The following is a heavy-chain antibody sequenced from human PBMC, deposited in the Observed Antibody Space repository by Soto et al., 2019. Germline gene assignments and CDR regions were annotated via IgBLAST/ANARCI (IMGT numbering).Heavy chain of an antibody. V-gene: IGHV4-59*01. CDR2: FYHSGTA. Sequence: QVQLQESGPGLVQPSETLSLTCTVSDGSISTYFWTWIRQPPGKGLEWIGHFYHSGTADYNPSLKSRVAMSVDTSKNQFSLNLTSVTAADTATYYCARGKYCSGGSCERFDPWGQGALVTVSS. CDR3: ARGKYCSGGSCERFDP. D-gene: IGHD2-15*01. J-gene: IGHJ5*02. CDR1: DGSISTYF.